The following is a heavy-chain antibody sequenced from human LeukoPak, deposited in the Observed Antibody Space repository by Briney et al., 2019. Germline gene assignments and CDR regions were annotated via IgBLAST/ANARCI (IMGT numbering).Heavy chain of an antibody. Sequence: PGGSLRLSCAASGFTFSSYGMHWVRQAPGKGLEWVAFIRYDGTNKYYADSVKGRFTISRDNSKNSMYLQMNSLRAEDTAVYYCARDRGIVSTTTQFYFDYWGQGTLVTVSS. CDR1: GFTFSSYG. V-gene: IGHV3-30*02. CDR2: IRYDGTNK. CDR3: ARDRGIVSTTTQFYFDY. J-gene: IGHJ4*02. D-gene: IGHD5/OR15-5a*01.